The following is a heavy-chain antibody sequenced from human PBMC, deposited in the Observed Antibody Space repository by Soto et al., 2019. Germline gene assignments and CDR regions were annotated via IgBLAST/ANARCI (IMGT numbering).Heavy chain of an antibody. CDR3: ARSVGHYDSSGYYEYFQH. CDR2: IYYTGTT. D-gene: IGHD3-22*01. J-gene: IGHJ1*01. Sequence: QVQLQESGPGLVEPSETLSLTCTVSGASISGYYWSWIRQPPGKGLEWIGYIYYTGTTNYNPSLKSRVTISLDTSKNQLSLKLSSVTAADTAVYYCARSVGHYDSSGYYEYFQHWGQGTLVTVSS. CDR1: GASISGYY. V-gene: IGHV4-59*01.